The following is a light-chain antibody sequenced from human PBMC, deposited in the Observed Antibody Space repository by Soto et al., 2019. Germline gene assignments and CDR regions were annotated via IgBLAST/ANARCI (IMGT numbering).Light chain of an antibody. CDR1: QSISSW. Sequence: DIQMTQSPSTLSASVGDRVTITCRASQSISSWLAWYQQKPGKAPKLLIYKASSLESGVPSRFSGSGSGTEFTLTISSLQPDDFATIYCQQDNSYPWTFGQGTKVEIK. CDR3: QQDNSYPWT. J-gene: IGKJ1*01. V-gene: IGKV1-5*03. CDR2: KAS.